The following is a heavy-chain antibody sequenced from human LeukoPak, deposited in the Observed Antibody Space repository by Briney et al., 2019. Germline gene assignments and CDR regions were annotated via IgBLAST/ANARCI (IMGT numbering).Heavy chain of an antibody. D-gene: IGHD3-22*01. CDR2: ISWNSGSI. J-gene: IGHJ4*02. V-gene: IGHV3-9*01. CDR1: GFTFDDYA. CDR3: AKANYYDSTDYFDY. Sequence: GASLRLSCAASGFTFDDYAMHWVRQAPGKGLEWVSGISWNSGSIGYADSVKGRFTISRDNAKNSLYLQMNSLRAEDTALYYCAKANYYDSTDYFDYWGQGTLVTVSS.